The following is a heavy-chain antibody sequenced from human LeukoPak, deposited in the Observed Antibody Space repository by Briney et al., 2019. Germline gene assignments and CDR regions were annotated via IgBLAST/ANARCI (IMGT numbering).Heavy chain of an antibody. Sequence: GGALRLSCAASGFTFSSYAMSWVRQAPGKGLEWVSGISDSGSSTYYADSVKGRFTISRDNSKNTLYLQMSSLRAEVSAVYYCAKSGVPAAIYYYYMDVWGKGTTVTVSS. V-gene: IGHV3-23*01. J-gene: IGHJ6*03. CDR2: ISDSGSST. CDR1: GFTFSSYA. CDR3: AKSGVPAAIYYYYMDV. D-gene: IGHD2-2*02.